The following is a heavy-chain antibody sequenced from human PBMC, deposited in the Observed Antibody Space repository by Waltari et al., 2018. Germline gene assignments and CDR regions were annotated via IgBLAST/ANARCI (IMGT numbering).Heavy chain of an antibody. J-gene: IGHJ1*01. CDR3: ARAGEGAVVTPRSEYFQH. D-gene: IGHD2-21*02. CDR2: INAGNGNT. V-gene: IGHV1-3*01. CDR1: GYTFTSYA. Sequence: QVQLVQSGAEVKKPGASVKVSCKASGYTFTSYAMHWVRQAPGQRLEWMGWINAGNGNTKYSQKFQGRVTITRDTSASTAYMELSSLRSEDTAVYYCARAGEGAVVTPRSEYFQHWGQGTLVTVSS.